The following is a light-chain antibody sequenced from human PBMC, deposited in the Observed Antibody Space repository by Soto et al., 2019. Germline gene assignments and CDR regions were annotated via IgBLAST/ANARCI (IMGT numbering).Light chain of an antibody. CDR3: ASFTSRSSLI. Sequence: QSALTQPASVSGSPGQSITFFCAGTIRDIGAYNLVSWYQQHPGRAPQLIIYEVRNRPSGSSFRFSGSKSGNTASMTISGLQAENEADYDCASFTSRSSLIFGGGTKLTVL. CDR2: EVR. V-gene: IGLV2-14*01. J-gene: IGLJ2*01. CDR1: IRDIGAYNL.